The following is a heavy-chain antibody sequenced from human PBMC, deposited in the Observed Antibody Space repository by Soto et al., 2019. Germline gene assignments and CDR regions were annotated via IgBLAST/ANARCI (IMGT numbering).Heavy chain of an antibody. J-gene: IGHJ4*02. Sequence: GGSLRLSCAASGFTFSSYGMHWVRQAPGKGLEWVAAIWYDGSNKYYADSVKGRFTISRDNSKNTLYLQMNSLRAEDTAVYYCARGPLGPDYWGQGTLVTVSS. CDR3: ARGPLGPDY. CDR2: IWYDGSNK. CDR1: GFTFSSYG. V-gene: IGHV3-33*01. D-gene: IGHD7-27*01.